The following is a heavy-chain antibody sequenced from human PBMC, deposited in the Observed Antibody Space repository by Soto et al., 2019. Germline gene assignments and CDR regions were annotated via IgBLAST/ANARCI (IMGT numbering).Heavy chain of an antibody. CDR2: ITGRSNYV. Sequence: EVQVVESVGGLVKPGGSLRLSCVFSGFTFSTYTMNWVRQAPGKGLEWVSSITGRSNYVYYADSVKGRFTISRDNAKNSLYLQMHRLRAEDTAIYYCAREDGVVGRSSAFDHWGLRTLVTVSS. J-gene: IGHJ4*02. CDR3: AREDGVVGRSSAFDH. D-gene: IGHD1-26*01. CDR1: GFTFSTYT. V-gene: IGHV3-21*01.